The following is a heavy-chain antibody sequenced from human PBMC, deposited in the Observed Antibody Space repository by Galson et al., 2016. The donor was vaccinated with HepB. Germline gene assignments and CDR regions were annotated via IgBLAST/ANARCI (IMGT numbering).Heavy chain of an antibody. CDR2: MTDSGGST. J-gene: IGHJ4*02. CDR1: GFTFRSYA. Sequence: SLRLSCAASGFTFRSYAMSWARQAPGKGLEWVSTMTDSGGSTYYADSVKGRFTISRDNSKNTLFLQMNSLRVEDTAMYYCAKRTSHGYGALLDYWGQGTLVTVSS. V-gene: IGHV3-23*01. CDR3: AKRTSHGYGALLDY. D-gene: IGHD4-17*01.